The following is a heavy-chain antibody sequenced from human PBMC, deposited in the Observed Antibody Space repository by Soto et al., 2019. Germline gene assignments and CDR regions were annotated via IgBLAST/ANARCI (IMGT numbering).Heavy chain of an antibody. D-gene: IGHD3-22*01. CDR3: AKEVYDSTGYPFES. CDR2: IIPIYGPA. CDR1: RGIFSSSS. V-gene: IGHV1-69*13. J-gene: IGHJ4*02. Sequence: GASVKVSCKAPRGIFSSSSFNWVRQAPGQGFAWMGGIIPIYGPAIYAKEFQDRATVTADESTSTIYLEMRSLRPEDTAVYYCAKEVYDSTGYPFESWGQRTLVAISS.